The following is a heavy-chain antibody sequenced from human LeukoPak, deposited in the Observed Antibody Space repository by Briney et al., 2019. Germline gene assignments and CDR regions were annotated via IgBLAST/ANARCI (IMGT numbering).Heavy chain of an antibody. CDR1: GGTFSSYA. D-gene: IGHD5-24*01. CDR3: ARGRRDGYNYPYYFDY. CDR2: IIPILGIA. J-gene: IGHJ4*02. Sequence: SVKVSCKASGGTFSSYAISWVRQAPGQGLEWMGRIIPILGIANYVQKFQGRVTITADKSTSTAYMELSSLRSEDTAVYYCARGRRDGYNYPYYFDYWGQGTLVTVSS. V-gene: IGHV1-69*04.